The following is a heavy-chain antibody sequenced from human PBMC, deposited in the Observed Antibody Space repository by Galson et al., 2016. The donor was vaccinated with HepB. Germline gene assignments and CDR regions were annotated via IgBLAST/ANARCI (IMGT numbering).Heavy chain of an antibody. CDR1: GFTFSSYA. J-gene: IGHJ4*02. V-gene: IGHV3-23*01. D-gene: IGHD2-15*01. Sequence: SLRLSCAASGFTFSSYAMSWVRQAPGKGLEWVSSVNYNGYNTYYADSVKGRFTISRDNSKNTLFLQMNSLRAEDTAVYYCGREHCSGGSCYLDYWGQGTLVTVSS. CDR3: GREHCSGGSCYLDY. CDR2: VNYNGYNT.